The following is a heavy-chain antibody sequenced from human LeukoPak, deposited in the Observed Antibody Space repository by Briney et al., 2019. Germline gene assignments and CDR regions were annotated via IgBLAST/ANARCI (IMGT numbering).Heavy chain of an antibody. CDR3: ARDYYDSSGYYWNGDY. V-gene: IGHV3-21*01. CDR1: GFTFSSYS. Sequence: GGSLRLSCAASGFTFSSYSMNWVRQAPGKGLEWVSSISSSSSYIYYADSVKGRFTISRDNAKNSLYLQMNSLRAEDTAVYYCARDYYDSSGYYWNGDYWGQGTLVTVSS. D-gene: IGHD3-22*01. CDR2: ISSSSSYI. J-gene: IGHJ4*02.